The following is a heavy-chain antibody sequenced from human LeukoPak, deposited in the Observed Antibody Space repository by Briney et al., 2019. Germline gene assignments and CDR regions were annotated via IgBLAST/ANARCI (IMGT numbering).Heavy chain of an antibody. D-gene: IGHD3-9*01. CDR1: GFTFSSYG. CDR3: AKDYVRDDILTGYYTPDY. CDR2: ILYDGSNK. V-gene: IGHV3-30*18. Sequence: GSLRLSCAASGFTFSSYGMHWVRQAPGKGLEWVAVILYDGSNKYYADSVKGRFTISRDNSKNTLFLQMNSLRAEDTAVYYCAKDYVRDDILTGYYTPDYWGQGTLVTVSS. J-gene: IGHJ4*02.